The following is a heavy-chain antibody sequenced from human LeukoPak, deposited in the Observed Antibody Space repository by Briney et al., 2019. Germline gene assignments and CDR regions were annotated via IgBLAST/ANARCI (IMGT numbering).Heavy chain of an antibody. CDR1: GYTFTSYY. V-gene: IGHV1-46*01. CDR3: ARDNCSGGSCYGYMDV. D-gene: IGHD2-15*01. J-gene: IGHJ6*03. CDR2: INPSGGST. Sequence: ASVKVSCKASGYTFTSYYMHWVRQAPGQGLGWMGIINPSGGSTSYAQKFQGRVTMTRDMSTSTVYMELSSLRSEDTAVYYCARDNCSGGSCYGYMDVWGKGTTVTISS.